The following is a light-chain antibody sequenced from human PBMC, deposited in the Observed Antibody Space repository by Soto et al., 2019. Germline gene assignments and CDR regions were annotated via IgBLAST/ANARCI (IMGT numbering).Light chain of an antibody. CDR3: QQYNNWPRT. J-gene: IGKJ1*01. CDR2: GAS. CDR1: QSVSSN. Sequence: EIVMTQSPATLSVSPGERATLSCRASQSVSSNLAWYQQKPGQAPRLLIYGASTRATGIPARFSGSGSGTAFTLTISSLQSEDFVVYYCQQYNNWPRTFGQGTKVEI. V-gene: IGKV3-15*01.